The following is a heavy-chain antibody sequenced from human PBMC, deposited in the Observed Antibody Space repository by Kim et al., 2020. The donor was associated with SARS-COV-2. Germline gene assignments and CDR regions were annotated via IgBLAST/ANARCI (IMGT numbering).Heavy chain of an antibody. CDR3: TTDPTENYGAYAYHPSLSYDCYGFDV. CDR2: IRSKTDGGTT. J-gene: IGHJ6*02. V-gene: IGHV3-15*01. Sequence: GGSLRLSCAASGFTFSNAWMSWVRQAPGKGLEWVCRIRSKTDGGTTDYAAPVKGRFTISRDDSKNTLYLQMNSLKTEDTAVYYCTTDPTENYGAYAYHPSLSYDCYGFDVWGQGNTVTVS. CDR1: GFTFSNAW. D-gene: IGHD4-17*01.